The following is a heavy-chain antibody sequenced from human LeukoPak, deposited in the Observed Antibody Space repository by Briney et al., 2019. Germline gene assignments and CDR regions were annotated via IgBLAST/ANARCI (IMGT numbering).Heavy chain of an antibody. CDR2: IWYDGSNK. V-gene: IGHV3-33*01. CDR1: GFTFSSYS. D-gene: IGHD2-2*01. Sequence: GGSLRLSCAASGFTFSSYSMHWVRQAPGKGLEWVAVIWYDGSNKYYADSVKGRFTISRDNSKNTLYLQMNSLRAEDTAVYYCAGGPVPVSRLYYYGMDVWGQGTTVTVSS. CDR3: AGGPVPVSRLYYYGMDV. J-gene: IGHJ6*02.